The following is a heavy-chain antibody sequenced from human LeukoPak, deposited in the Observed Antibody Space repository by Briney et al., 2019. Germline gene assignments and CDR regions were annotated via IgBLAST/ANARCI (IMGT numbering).Heavy chain of an antibody. V-gene: IGHV3-30*02. Sequence: GGSLRLSCAASGFSFSIYGMNWVRQAPGKGLEWVAFIRYDGSNKYYADSVKGRLTISRDNSKNTLYLQMNSLRAEDTAVYYCAKDRSMVRGVMITFRRPGTMDVWGKGTTVIISS. J-gene: IGHJ6*03. CDR2: IRYDGSNK. CDR1: GFSFSIYG. D-gene: IGHD3-10*01. CDR3: AKDRSMVRGVMITFRRPGTMDV.